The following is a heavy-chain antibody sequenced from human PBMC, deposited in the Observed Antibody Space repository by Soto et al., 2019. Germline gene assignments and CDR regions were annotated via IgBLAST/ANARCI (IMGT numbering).Heavy chain of an antibody. D-gene: IGHD2-15*01. CDR2: IKQDGSEK. Sequence: GALRLSCAASGFTFSSYWMSWVRQAPGKGLEWVANIKQDGSEKYYFDSVKGRFTISRDNAKNSLYPQMNSLRAEDTAVYYCARDGKGGFDXWGQGTLFTVSX. V-gene: IGHV3-7*01. J-gene: IGHJ4*02. CDR3: ARDGKGGFDX. CDR1: GFTFSSYW.